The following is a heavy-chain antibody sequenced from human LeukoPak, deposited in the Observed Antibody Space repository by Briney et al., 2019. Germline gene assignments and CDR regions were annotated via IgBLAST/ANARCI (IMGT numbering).Heavy chain of an antibody. Sequence: GGSLRLSCAASGFAFSGDNMNWVRQAPGKGLEWVSFIGTSGSYIKYADSVKGRFATSRDNAKNSLYLQMNSLRAEDTAMYFCARDRAIDIRAYDIWGQGTMVTVSS. CDR2: IGTSGSYI. J-gene: IGHJ3*02. V-gene: IGHV3-21*01. D-gene: IGHD5-12*01. CDR3: ARDRAIDIRAYDI. CDR1: GFAFSGDN.